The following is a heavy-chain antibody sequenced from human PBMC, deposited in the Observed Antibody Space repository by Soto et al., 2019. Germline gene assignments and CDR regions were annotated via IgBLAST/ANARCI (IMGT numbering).Heavy chain of an antibody. CDR3: ASVLMITFGGVIVPAEYFQH. J-gene: IGHJ1*01. V-gene: IGHV4-31*03. Sequence: QVQLQESGPGLVKPSQTLSLTCTVSGGSISSGLYYWSWIRQHPGKGLEWIGYIYNSGSTFYNPSLKSRVTISVDTSKTQFSLKLSSVTAADTAVYYCASVLMITFGGVIVPAEYFQHWGQGTLVTISS. CDR2: IYNSGST. D-gene: IGHD3-16*02. CDR1: GGSISSGLYY.